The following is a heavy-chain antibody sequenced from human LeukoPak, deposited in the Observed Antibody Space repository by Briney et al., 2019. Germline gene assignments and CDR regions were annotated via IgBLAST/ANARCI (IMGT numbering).Heavy chain of an antibody. Sequence: SQTLSLTCTVAGGSISSSSYYWGWIRQPPGKWLEWIGSIYYSGSTYYNPPLKSRVTISVDTSKNQFSLKLSSVTAADTAVYYCAMPHQEVTTTTTTTWFDPWGQGTLVTVSS. CDR1: GGSISSSSYY. D-gene: IGHD4-17*01. J-gene: IGHJ5*02. CDR3: AMPHQEVTTTTTTTWFDP. CDR2: IYYSGST. V-gene: IGHV4-39*01.